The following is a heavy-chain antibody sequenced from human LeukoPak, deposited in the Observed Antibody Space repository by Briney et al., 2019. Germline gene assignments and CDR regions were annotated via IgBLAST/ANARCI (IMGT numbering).Heavy chain of an antibody. CDR1: GGSISSSSYY. Sequence: SETLSLTCTVSGGSISSSSYYWSWIRQPPGKGLEWVGYIYYSGSTNYNPSLKSRVTISVDTSKNRFSLKLGSVPDAEPAVYYCARASAGGYSYGYYYYYYMDVWGKGTTVTISS. CDR3: ARASAGGYSYGYYYYYYMDV. D-gene: IGHD5-18*01. J-gene: IGHJ6*03. V-gene: IGHV4-61*01. CDR2: IYYSGST.